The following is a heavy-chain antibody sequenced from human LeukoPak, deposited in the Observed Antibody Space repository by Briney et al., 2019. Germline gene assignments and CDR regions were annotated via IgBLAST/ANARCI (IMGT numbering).Heavy chain of an antibody. CDR1: GYTFTSYG. J-gene: IGHJ3*02. V-gene: IGHV1-18*01. Sequence: GASVKVSCKASGYTFTSYGISWVRQAPGQGLEWMGWISAYNGNTNYAQKLQGRVTMTTDTSTSTAYMELRSLRSDDTAVYYCARERYSGYDYRIAVAGTAIAFDIWGQGTMVTVSS. D-gene: IGHD5-12*01. CDR2: ISAYNGNT. CDR3: ARERYSGYDYRIAVAGTAIAFDI.